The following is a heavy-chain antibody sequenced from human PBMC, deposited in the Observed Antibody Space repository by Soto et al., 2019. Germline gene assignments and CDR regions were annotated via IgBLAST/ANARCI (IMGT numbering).Heavy chain of an antibody. J-gene: IGHJ4*02. Sequence: ASVKVSCKASGYTFTRYGISWVRQAPGQGLEWMGWISAYNGNTNYAQKLQGRVTMTTDTSTSTAYMELRSLRSDDTAVYYCARADSSGYPFDYWGQGTLVTVSS. V-gene: IGHV1-18*01. CDR3: ARADSSGYPFDY. D-gene: IGHD3-22*01. CDR1: GYTFTRYG. CDR2: ISAYNGNT.